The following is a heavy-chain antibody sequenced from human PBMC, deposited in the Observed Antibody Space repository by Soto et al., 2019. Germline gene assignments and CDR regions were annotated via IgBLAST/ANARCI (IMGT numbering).Heavy chain of an antibody. V-gene: IGHV4-39*01. J-gene: IGHJ4*02. CDR2: IYYSGST. CDR1: GGSISSSSYY. Sequence: SETLSLTCTVSGGSISSSSYYWGWIRQPPGKGLEWIGSIYYSGSTYYNLSLKSRVTISVDTSKNQFSLKLSSVTAADTAVYYCARPANPPAGFDYWGQGTLVTVSS. CDR3: ARPANPPAGFDY.